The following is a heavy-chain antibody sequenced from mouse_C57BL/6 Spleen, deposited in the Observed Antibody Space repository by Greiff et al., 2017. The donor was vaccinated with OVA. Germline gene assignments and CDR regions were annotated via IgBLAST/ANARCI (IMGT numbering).Heavy chain of an antibody. V-gene: IGHV5-17*01. J-gene: IGHJ1*03. CDR2: ISSGSSTI. D-gene: IGHD1-1*01. CDR1: GFTFSDYG. CDR3: ARRHYYGSSSYWYFDV. Sequence: EVKLMESGGGLVKPGGSLKLSCAASGFTFSDYGMHWVRQAPEKGLEWVAYISSGSSTIYYADTVKGRFTISRDNAKNTLFLQMTSLRSEDTAMYYCARRHYYGSSSYWYFDVWGTGTTVTVSS.